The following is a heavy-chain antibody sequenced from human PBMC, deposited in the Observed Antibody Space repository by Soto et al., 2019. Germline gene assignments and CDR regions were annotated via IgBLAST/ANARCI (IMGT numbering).Heavy chain of an antibody. CDR1: GFTFSSYA. J-gene: IGHJ4*02. CDR2: ISGSGGST. CDR3: AKDFILCGDFEAYFFDY. D-gene: IGHD2-21*02. V-gene: IGHV3-23*01. Sequence: EVQLLESGRGLVQPGGSLRLSCAASGFTFSSYAMSWVRQAPGKGLEWVSSISGSGGSTYYADSVKGRFTISRDNSKNTLYLQMNSLRAEDTAVYYCAKDFILCGDFEAYFFDYWGQGTLVTVSS.